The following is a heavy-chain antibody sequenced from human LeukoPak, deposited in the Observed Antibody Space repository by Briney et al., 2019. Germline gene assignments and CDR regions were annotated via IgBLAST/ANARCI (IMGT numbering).Heavy chain of an antibody. CDR1: GFTFDDYA. CDR3: AKDRPSAYGGYCSGGSCYGNWFDP. D-gene: IGHD2-15*01. Sequence: GGSLRLSCAASGFTFDDYAMHWVRRAPGKGLEWVSLISGDGGSTYYADSVKGRFTISRDNSKNSLYLQMNSLRTEDTALYYCAKDRPSAYGGYCSGGSCYGNWFDPWGQGTLVTVSS. CDR2: ISGDGGST. V-gene: IGHV3-43*02. J-gene: IGHJ5*02.